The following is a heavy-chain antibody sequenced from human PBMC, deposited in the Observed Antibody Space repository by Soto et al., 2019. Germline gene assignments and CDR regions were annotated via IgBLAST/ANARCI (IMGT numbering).Heavy chain of an antibody. Sequence: EVQLVESGGGLVKPGGSLRLACISSGFTFRTYTMNWVRQAPGKGLEWVSGIRGFSPYTFYAESVRGRFTISRDNAKNSLFLQMDSLRAEDTAVYYWARDRGYDAHDYYYNAMDVWGQGTTVTGS. D-gene: IGHD3-10*01. J-gene: IGHJ6*02. CDR1: GFTFRTYT. V-gene: IGHV3-21*01. CDR2: IRGFSPYT. CDR3: ARDRGYDAHDYYYNAMDV.